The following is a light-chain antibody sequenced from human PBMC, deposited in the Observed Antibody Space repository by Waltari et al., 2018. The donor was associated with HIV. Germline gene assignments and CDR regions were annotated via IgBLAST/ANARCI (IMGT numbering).Light chain of an antibody. J-gene: IGLJ3*02. CDR2: EDN. CDR3: QSSDSSNWV. V-gene: IGLV6-57*01. CDR1: SGSIASNY. Sequence: NFMLTQPHSVSESPGKTVTISCTRSSGSIASNYVQWYQQRPGSPPTTVIYEDNQRPSGVPDRFSGSIDSSSNSASLTISGLKTEDEADYYCQSSDSSNWVFGGGTKLTVL.